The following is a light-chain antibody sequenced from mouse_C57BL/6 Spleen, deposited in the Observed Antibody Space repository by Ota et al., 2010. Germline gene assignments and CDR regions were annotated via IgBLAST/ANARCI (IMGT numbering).Light chain of an antibody. J-gene: IGKJ1*01. Sequence: DIQMTQSPSSLSASXGETVTITCRAKLRIFYSYLAWYQQKPDGTVKLLIYYTSSLHSGVPSRFSGSGSGTDYSLTISNLEPEDIATYYCQQYSKLPWTFGGGTKLEIK. CDR3: QQYSKLPWT. CDR2: YTS. V-gene: IGKV10-94*01. CDR1: LRIFYSY.